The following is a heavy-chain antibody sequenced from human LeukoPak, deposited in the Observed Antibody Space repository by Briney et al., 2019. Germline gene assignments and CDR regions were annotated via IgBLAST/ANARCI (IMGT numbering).Heavy chain of an antibody. D-gene: IGHD3-9*01. V-gene: IGHV5-51*01. CDR2: IYPGDSHI. CDR3: ARHSRAYYDILTGLNPYNWLDP. J-gene: IGHJ5*02. CDR1: GYIFTDFW. Sequence: GESLKISCKASGYIFTDFWIGWVRQMPGKGLEWMGIIYPGDSHIAYSPSFQGQVTISADKSFSTAYLQWSSLKASDTAMYYCARHSRAYYDILTGLNPYNWLDPWGQGILVTVSS.